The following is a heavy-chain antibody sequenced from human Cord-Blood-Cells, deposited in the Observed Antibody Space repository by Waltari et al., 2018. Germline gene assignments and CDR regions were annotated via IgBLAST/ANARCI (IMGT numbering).Heavy chain of an antibody. D-gene: IGHD2-2*01. CDR2: IIPIFGTA. J-gene: IGHJ6*02. V-gene: IGHV1-69*06. Sequence: QVQLVQSGAEVNKPGSSVKVSCKASGGTFSSYAISWVRQAHGQGLEWMGGIIPIFGTANYAQKFQGRVTITADKSTNTAYTELSSLSSEDTAVYYCAREVPAAGDTYYYYGMDVWGQGTTVTVSS. CDR3: AREVPAAGDTYYYYGMDV. CDR1: GGTFSSYA.